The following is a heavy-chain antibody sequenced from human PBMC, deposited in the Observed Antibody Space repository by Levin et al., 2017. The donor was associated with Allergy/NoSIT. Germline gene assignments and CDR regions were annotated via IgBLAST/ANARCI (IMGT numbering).Heavy chain of an antibody. J-gene: IGHJ4*02. D-gene: IGHD1-26*01. CDR2: ISGTDGIA. CDR1: RFTFSTYA. Sequence: GGSLRLSCAASRFTFSTYAMNWVRQAPGKGLEWVSSISGTDGIAYYADSVKGRFTISRDNSKNTLYLQMHSLRAEDTAVYYCAKDLKEVGATTGYFDYWGQGTLVTVSS. V-gene: IGHV3-23*01. CDR3: AKDLKEVGATTGYFDY.